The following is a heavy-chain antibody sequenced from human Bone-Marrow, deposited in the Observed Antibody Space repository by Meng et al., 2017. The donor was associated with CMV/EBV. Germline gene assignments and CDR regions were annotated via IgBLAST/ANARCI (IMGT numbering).Heavy chain of an antibody. D-gene: IGHD3-10*01. Sequence: SVKVSCKASGGTFSSYAISWVRQAPGQGLEWMGGIIPIFGTANNAQKLQGRVTITTDESTNTAYMELSSLRSEDTAVYYCVKEARGPYGMDVWGQGTTDTVSS. CDR1: GGTFSSYA. CDR2: IIPIFGTA. J-gene: IGHJ6*02. V-gene: IGHV1-69*05. CDR3: VKEARGPYGMDV.